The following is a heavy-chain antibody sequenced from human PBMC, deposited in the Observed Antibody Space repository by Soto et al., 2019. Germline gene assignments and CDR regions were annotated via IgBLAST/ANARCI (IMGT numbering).Heavy chain of an antibody. J-gene: IGHJ5*02. CDR2: IIPILGIA. CDR1: GGTFSSYT. V-gene: IGHV1-69*08. D-gene: IGHD2-2*01. Sequence: QVQLVQSGAEVKKPGSSVKVSCKASGGTFSSYTISWVRQAPGQGLEWMGRIIPILGIANYAQKFQGRVTITADKSTSTAYMELSSLRSEDTAVYYXARDCSSTSCYAYPWGQGTLVTVSS. CDR3: ARDCSSTSCYAYP.